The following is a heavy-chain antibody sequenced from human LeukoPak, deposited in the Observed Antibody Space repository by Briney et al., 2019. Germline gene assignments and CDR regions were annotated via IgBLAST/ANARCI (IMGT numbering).Heavy chain of an antibody. J-gene: IGHJ5*02. V-gene: IGHV4-59*01. CDR3: AREVRRSSWYSWNWFDP. CDR2: IYYSGST. D-gene: IGHD6-13*01. Sequence: SETLSLTCTVSGGSISSYYWSWIRQPPGKGLEWIGYIYYSGSTNYNPSLKSRVTISVDTSKNQFSLKLSSVTAADTAVYYCAREVRRSSWYSWNWFDPWGQGTLVTVSS. CDR1: GGSISSYY.